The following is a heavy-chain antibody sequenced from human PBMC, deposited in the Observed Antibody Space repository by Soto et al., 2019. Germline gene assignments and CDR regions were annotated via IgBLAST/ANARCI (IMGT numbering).Heavy chain of an antibody. CDR3: ARQIYSYGYLWSWFDP. V-gene: IGHV1-69*01. J-gene: IGHJ5*02. Sequence: QVQLVQSGAEVKKPGSSVKVSCKASGGTFSSYAISWVRQAPGQGLEWMGGIIPIFGTANYAQKFQGRVTITADESTSTAYMELSRLRSEDTAVYYCARQIYSYGYLWSWFDPWGQGTLVTGSS. CDR2: IIPIFGTA. D-gene: IGHD5-18*01. CDR1: GGTFSSYA.